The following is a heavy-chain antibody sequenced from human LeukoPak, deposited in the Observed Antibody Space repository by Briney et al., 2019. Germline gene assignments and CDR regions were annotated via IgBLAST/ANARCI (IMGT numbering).Heavy chain of an antibody. D-gene: IGHD3-3*01. CDR2: INTNTGNP. V-gene: IGHV7-4-1*02. CDR3: ARDFKVVGALEWLLGWNWFDP. Sequence: ASVKVSCKASGYTFTSYAMNWVRQAPGQGLEWMGWINTNTGNPTYAQGFTGRFVFSLDTSVSTAYLQISSLKAEDTAVYYCARDFKVVGALEWLLGWNWFDPWGQGTLVTVSS. J-gene: IGHJ5*02. CDR1: GYTFTSYA.